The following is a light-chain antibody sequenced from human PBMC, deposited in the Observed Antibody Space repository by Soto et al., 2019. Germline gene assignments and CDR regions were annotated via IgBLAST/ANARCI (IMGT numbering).Light chain of an antibody. J-gene: IGKJ1*01. CDR1: REISSS. V-gene: IGKV1-5*03. Sequence: DIQMTQSPSSVSASVGDRVTITCRASREISSSLAWYQQTPGKAPKLLIYKASSLESGVPSRFSGSGSGTEFTLTISSLQPDDFATYYCQQYNSYSGTFGQGTKVDIK. CDR3: QQYNSYSGT. CDR2: KAS.